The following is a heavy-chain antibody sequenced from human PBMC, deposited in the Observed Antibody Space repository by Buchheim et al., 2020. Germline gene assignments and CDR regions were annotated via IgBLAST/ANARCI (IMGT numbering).Heavy chain of an antibody. CDR1: GFTFSSYW. V-gene: IGHV3-7*03. CDR2: IKQDGSEK. D-gene: IGHD3-3*01. Sequence: EVQLVESGGGLVQPGGSLRLSCAASGFTFSSYWMSWVRQAPGKGLEWVANIKQDGSEKYYVDSVKGRFTISRDNAKNSLYLQMNSLRAEDTAVYYCASRINRRITIFGVVNPEYYYGMDVWGQGTT. J-gene: IGHJ6*02. CDR3: ASRINRRITIFGVVNPEYYYGMDV.